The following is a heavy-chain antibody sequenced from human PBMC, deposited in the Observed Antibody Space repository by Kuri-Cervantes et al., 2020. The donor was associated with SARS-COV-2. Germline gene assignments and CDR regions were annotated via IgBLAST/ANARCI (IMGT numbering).Heavy chain of an antibody. J-gene: IGHJ4*02. CDR3: ARRIAAGSSHDHILDY. V-gene: IGHV1-8*01. CDR2: MNPNSGNT. D-gene: IGHD6-6*01. Sequence: ASVKVSCKASGYTFTSYDINWVRQATGQGLEWMGWMNPNSGNTGYAQKFQGRVTMTRDTSTSTVYMELSSLRSEDTAVYYCARRIAAGSSHDHILDYWGQGTLVTVSS. CDR1: GYTFTSYD.